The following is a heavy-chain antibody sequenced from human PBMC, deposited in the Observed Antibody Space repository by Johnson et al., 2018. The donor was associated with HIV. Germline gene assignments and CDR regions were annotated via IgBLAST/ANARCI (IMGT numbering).Heavy chain of an antibody. CDR3: ARLKNGAFDI. Sequence: VQLVESGGGLVQPGGSLRLSCAASGFTFSSYDMHWVRQTTGKGLESVSGIGTAGDTYYPGSVKGRFTISRENAKNSLYLQMNSLRVEDTAVYYCARLKNGAFDIWGQGTMVTVSS. J-gene: IGHJ3*02. D-gene: IGHD2-8*01. CDR2: IGTAGDT. CDR1: GFTFSSYD. V-gene: IGHV3-13*01.